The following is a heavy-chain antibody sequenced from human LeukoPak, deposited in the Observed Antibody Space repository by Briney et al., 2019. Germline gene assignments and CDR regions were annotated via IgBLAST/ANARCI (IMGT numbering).Heavy chain of an antibody. CDR3: ATHSDWRFDF. CDR2: IKPDGSAA. CDR1: GFTFSTNW. J-gene: IGHJ4*02. D-gene: IGHD6-19*01. V-gene: IGHV3-7*01. Sequence: PGRSLRLSCTDSGFTFSTNWMSWVRQAPGKGLEWLASIKPDGSAAIYVDSMKGRFTISRDNAKNSLYLQMNSLTVEDTAVYYCATHSDWRFDFWGQGTLVTVSS.